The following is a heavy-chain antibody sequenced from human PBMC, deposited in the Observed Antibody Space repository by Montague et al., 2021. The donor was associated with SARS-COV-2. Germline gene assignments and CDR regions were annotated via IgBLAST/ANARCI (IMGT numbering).Heavy chain of an antibody. CDR3: ARAAPWSFRDSLTGYYYYYGMDV. J-gene: IGHJ6*02. V-gene: IGHV4-31*03. CDR2: IYYSGST. D-gene: IGHD3-9*01. Sequence: TLSLTCTVSGGSISSGCYYWSWIRQHPGKGLEWIGYIYYSGSTYYNPSLKSRVTISVDTSKNQFSLKLSSVTAAATAVYYCARAAPWSFRDSLTGYYYYYGMDVWGQGTTVTVSS. CDR1: GGSISSGCYY.